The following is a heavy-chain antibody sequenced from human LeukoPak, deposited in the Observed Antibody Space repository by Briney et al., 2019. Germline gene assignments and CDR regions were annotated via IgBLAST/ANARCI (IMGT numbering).Heavy chain of an antibody. Sequence: GGSLRLSCAASGFTFSSYAMSWVRQAPGKGLEWVPAISGSGGSTYYADSVKGRFTISRDNSKNTLYLQMNSLRAEDTAVYYCAKGRYSSGWYYFDYWGQGTLVTVSS. D-gene: IGHD6-19*01. CDR3: AKGRYSSGWYYFDY. CDR2: ISGSGGST. CDR1: GFTFSSYA. V-gene: IGHV3-23*01. J-gene: IGHJ4*02.